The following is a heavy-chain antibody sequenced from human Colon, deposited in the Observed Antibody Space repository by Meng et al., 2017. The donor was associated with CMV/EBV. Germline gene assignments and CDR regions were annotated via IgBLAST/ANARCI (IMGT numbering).Heavy chain of an antibody. CDR1: GFTFSSYG. Sequence: GSLRLSCAASGFTFSSYGMNWVRQAPGRGPEWVLVAFPGLSTTYSADTVKGRFTISRDDSNNMLYLEMTSLRVEDTAIYYCARGPGPRSNIYDSWGQGTQVTVSS. CDR2: AFPGLSTT. J-gene: IGHJ4*02. D-gene: IGHD2/OR15-2a*01. V-gene: IGHV3-23*03. CDR3: ARGPGPRSNIYDS.